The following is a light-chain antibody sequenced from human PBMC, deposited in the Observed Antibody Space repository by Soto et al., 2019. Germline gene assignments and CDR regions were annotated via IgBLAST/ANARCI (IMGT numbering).Light chain of an antibody. CDR2: KAS. V-gene: IGKV1-5*03. CDR3: QQYNSYSPLT. Sequence: DIPMTQSPSTLSASVGDRVTITCRASQSISSWLAWYQQKPGKAPKLLIYKASSLESGVPSRFSGSGSGTEFTLTISSLQPDDFATYYCQQYNSYSPLTFGGGTMVEIK. J-gene: IGKJ4*01. CDR1: QSISSW.